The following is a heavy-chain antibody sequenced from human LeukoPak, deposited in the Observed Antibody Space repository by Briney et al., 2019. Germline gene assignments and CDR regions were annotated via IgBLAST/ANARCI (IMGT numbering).Heavy chain of an antibody. CDR1: GYTFTSYG. CDR2: ISAYNGNT. CDR3: ARTGYCSGGSCLTSYYYYYYMDV. J-gene: IGHJ6*03. Sequence: ASVKVSCKASGYTFTSYGIGWVRQAPGQGLEWMGWISAYNGNTNYAQKLQGRVTMTTDTSTSTAYMELRSLRSDDTAVYYCARTGYCSGGSCLTSYYYYYYMDVWGKGTTVTVSS. V-gene: IGHV1-18*01. D-gene: IGHD2-15*01.